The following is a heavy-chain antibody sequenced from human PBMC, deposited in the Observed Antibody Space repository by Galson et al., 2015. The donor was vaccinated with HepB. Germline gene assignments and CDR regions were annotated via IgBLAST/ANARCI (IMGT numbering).Heavy chain of an antibody. CDR3: AKRGETSRYFDY. CDR1: GFIFSTDS. V-gene: IGHV3-23*01. D-gene: IGHD2-21*01. Sequence: SLRLSCAASGFIFSTDSMGWVRQAPGKGLEWVSTISDGGHSTDYADSVKGRFTVSRDNSKNTLYLQMNSLRVEDTAVYYCAKRGETSRYFDYWGQGTLVTVSS. J-gene: IGHJ4*02. CDR2: ISDGGHST.